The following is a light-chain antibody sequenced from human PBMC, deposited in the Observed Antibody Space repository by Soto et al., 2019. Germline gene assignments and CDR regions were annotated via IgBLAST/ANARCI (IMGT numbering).Light chain of an antibody. CDR3: QQYNNWPFT. Sequence: EIVMTQSPATLSVSPGERATLSCMASQSVSSNLAWYQQKPGQAPRLLIYGASTRATGIPARFSGSGSGTEFTLTISSLQSEDFAVYYCQQYNNWPFTCVPGTKVDIK. CDR2: GAS. CDR1: QSVSSN. V-gene: IGKV3-15*01. J-gene: IGKJ3*01.